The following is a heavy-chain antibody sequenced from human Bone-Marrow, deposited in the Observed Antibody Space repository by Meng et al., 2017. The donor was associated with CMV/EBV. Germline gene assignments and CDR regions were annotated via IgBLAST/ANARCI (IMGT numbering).Heavy chain of an antibody. Sequence: GSLRLSCTVSGGSVSSGSYYWSWIRQPPGKGLEWIGYIYYSGSTNYNPSLKSRVTISVDTSKNQFSLKLSSVTAADTAVYYCARSPRTARRADNWFDPWGQGTLVTVSS. D-gene: IGHD1-1*01. CDR1: GGSVSSGSYY. CDR2: IYYSGST. J-gene: IGHJ5*02. CDR3: ARSPRTARRADNWFDP. V-gene: IGHV4-61*01.